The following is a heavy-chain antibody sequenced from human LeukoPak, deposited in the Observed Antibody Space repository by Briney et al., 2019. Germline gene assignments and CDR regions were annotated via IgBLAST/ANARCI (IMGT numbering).Heavy chain of an antibody. CDR2: ISGSGGST. D-gene: IGHD4-17*01. Sequence: GGSLRLSWAAAGFTFSSYAMSWVSQAPGKGLEWVSAISGSGGSTYYADSVKGRFTISRDNSKNTLYLQMNSLRAADTAVYYCAKVSVYGEDFDYWGHRTLVTASS. J-gene: IGHJ4*01. CDR1: GFTFSSYA. CDR3: AKVSVYGEDFDY. V-gene: IGHV3-23*01.